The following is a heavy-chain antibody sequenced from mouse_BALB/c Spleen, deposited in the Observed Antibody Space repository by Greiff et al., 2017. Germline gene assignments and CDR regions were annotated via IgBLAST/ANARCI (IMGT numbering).Heavy chain of an antibody. Sequence: EVKVVESGGGLVQPGGSRKLSCAASGFTFSSFGMHWVRQAPEKGLEWVAYISSGSSTIYYADTVKGRFTISRDNPKNTLFLQMTSLRSEDTAMYYCARCYYGSSSPYYFDYWGQGTTLTVSS. J-gene: IGHJ2*01. CDR1: GFTFSSFG. V-gene: IGHV5-17*02. D-gene: IGHD1-1*01. CDR2: ISSGSSTI. CDR3: ARCYYGSSSPYYFDY.